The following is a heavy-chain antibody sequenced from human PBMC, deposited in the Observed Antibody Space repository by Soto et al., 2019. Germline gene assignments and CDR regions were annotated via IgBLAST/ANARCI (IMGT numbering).Heavy chain of an antibody. CDR1: GFTFTSSA. CDR2: IVVGSGNT. D-gene: IGHD1-7*01. V-gene: IGHV1-58*01. CDR3: AADQGGTGYLRYYYGMDV. Sequence: ASVKVSCKASGFTFTSSAVQWVRQARGQRLEWIGWIVVGSGNTNYAQKFQERVTITRDMSTSTAYMELSSLRSEDTAVYYCAADQGGTGYLRYYYGMDVWGQGTTVTVSS. J-gene: IGHJ6*02.